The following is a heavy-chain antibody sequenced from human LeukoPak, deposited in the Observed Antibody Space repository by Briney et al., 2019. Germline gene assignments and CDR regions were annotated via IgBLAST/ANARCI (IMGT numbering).Heavy chain of an antibody. CDR1: GYTFTGYY. V-gene: IGHV1-2*02. D-gene: IGHD6-19*01. J-gene: IGHJ4*02. CDR3: ARARGGSSGWTDY. CDR2: INPNSGGT. Sequence: ASVKVSCKASGYTFTGYYMHWVRQAPGQGLEWMGWINPNSGGTNYAQKFQGRVTMTRDTSISTAYMELSRLRSDDTAMYYCARARGGSSGWTDYWGQGTLVTVSS.